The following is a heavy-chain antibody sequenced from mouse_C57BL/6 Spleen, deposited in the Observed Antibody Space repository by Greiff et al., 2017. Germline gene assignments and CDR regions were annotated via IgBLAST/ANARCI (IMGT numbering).Heavy chain of an antibody. CDR1: GYTFTGYW. V-gene: IGHV1-9*01. Sequence: QVQLKESGAELMKPGASVKLSCKATGYTFTGYWIEWVKQRPGHGLEWIGEILPGSGSTNYHEKFKGKATFTADTSSNTAYMQLSSLTTEDSAIYDCTTPDGYYTGGLAYWGQGTRVTVSA. D-gene: IGHD2-3*01. CDR2: ILPGSGST. J-gene: IGHJ3*01. CDR3: TTPDGYYTGGLAY.